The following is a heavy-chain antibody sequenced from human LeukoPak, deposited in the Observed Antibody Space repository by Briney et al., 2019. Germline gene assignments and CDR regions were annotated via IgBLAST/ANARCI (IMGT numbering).Heavy chain of an antibody. J-gene: IGHJ3*02. Sequence: ASVKVSCKASGYTFTGYYMHWVRQAPGQGLEWMGLINPNSGGTNYAQKFQGRVTMTRDTSISTAYMELSRLRSDDTAVYYCARDGGYCSSTSCYLEAFDIWGQGTMVTVSS. V-gene: IGHV1-2*02. CDR1: GYTFTGYY. CDR3: ARDGGYCSSTSCYLEAFDI. CDR2: INPNSGGT. D-gene: IGHD2-2*01.